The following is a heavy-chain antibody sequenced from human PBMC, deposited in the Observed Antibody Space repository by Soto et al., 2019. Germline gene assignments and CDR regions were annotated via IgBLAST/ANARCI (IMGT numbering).Heavy chain of an antibody. CDR3: ARVVPPEQWSEGLGGWFDP. J-gene: IGHJ5*02. CDR1: GYTFTSYC. Sequence: GASVEVSCKASGYTFTSYCISGVLQAPGQGLEWMGWISAYNGNTNYAQKLQGRVTMTTDTSTSTAYMELRSLRSDDTAVYYCARVVPPEQWSEGLGGWFDPWGQGTLVTVSS. D-gene: IGHD6-19*01. CDR2: ISAYNGNT. V-gene: IGHV1-18*01.